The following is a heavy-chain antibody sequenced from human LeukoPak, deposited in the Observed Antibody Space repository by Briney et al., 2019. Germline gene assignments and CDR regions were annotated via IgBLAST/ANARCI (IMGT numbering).Heavy chain of an antibody. CDR1: AGTFSTYS. CDR3: ARSDYYDSSGYLWYFDL. D-gene: IGHD3-22*01. J-gene: IGHJ2*01. Sequence: SVTVSCKASAGTFSTYSISWVRQAPGQGLEWVGRIVPILGTANYAQNFQGRVTITADRSTTTAYMELSSLRSEDTAVYYCARSDYYDSSGYLWYFDLWGRGTLVTVSS. V-gene: IGHV1-69*08. CDR2: IVPILGTA.